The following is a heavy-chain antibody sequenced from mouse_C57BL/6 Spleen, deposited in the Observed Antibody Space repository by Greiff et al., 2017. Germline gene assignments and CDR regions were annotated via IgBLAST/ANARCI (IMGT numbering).Heavy chain of an antibody. CDR1: GYTFTSYW. CDR2: IDPSDSET. CDR3: AREGSTMDTTGFAY. J-gene: IGHJ3*01. D-gene: IGHD2-2*01. Sequence: VQLQQPGAELVRPGSSVKLSCKASGYTFTSYWMHWVKQRPIQGLEWIGNIDPSDSETHYNQKFKDKATLTVDKSSSTAYMQLSSLTSEDSAVYYCAREGSTMDTTGFAYWGQGTLVTVSA. V-gene: IGHV1-52*01.